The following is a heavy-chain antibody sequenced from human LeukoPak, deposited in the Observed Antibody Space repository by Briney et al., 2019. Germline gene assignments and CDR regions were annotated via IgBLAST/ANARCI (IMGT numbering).Heavy chain of an antibody. J-gene: IGHJ4*02. D-gene: IGHD1-26*01. CDR3: VKGRMSEGGLDF. V-gene: IGHV3-23*01. CDR2: ISSSGNT. CDR1: GFTFGRSA. Sequence: GGSLRLSCEASGFTFGRSAMTWVRPTAGKGLEWFSSISSSGNTYYADCVKGRFTISRDNSKHLVNLKKNSLRAEDTAIYYCVKGRMSEGGLDFWGQGSLVTVSS.